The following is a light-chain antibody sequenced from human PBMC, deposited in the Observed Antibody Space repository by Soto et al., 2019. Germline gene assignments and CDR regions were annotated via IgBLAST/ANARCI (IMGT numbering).Light chain of an antibody. J-gene: IGKJ1*01. CDR1: QSVSTW. Sequence: DIQLTHSPSTLSAFVGDIVMITCRASQSVSTWLAWYQQRPGKAPQLLIYDASSLDSGVPSRFSGSGSGTEFTLTISSLQPDDFATYYCQHYNSYSEAFGQGTKVDI. CDR2: DAS. CDR3: QHYNSYSEA. V-gene: IGKV1-5*01.